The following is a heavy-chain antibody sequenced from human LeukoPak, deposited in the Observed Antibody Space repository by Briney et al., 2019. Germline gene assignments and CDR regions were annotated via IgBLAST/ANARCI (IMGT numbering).Heavy chain of an antibody. J-gene: IGHJ6*02. CDR3: ARDPYDSSGYYLERYGMDV. V-gene: IGHV1-46*01. Sequence: GASVKVSCKASGYTFTSYYMHWVRQAPAQGLEWMGIINPSGGSTSYAQKFQGGVAMTRDTSTSTVYMELSSLRSEDTAVYYCARDPYDSSGYYLERYGMDVWGQGTTVTVSS. D-gene: IGHD3-22*01. CDR2: INPSGGST. CDR1: GYTFTSYY.